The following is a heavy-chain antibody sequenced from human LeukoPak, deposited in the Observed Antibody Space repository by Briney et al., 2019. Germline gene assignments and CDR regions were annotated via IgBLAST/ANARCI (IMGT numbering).Heavy chain of an antibody. J-gene: IGHJ4*02. CDR1: GLTFDDYA. V-gene: IGHV3-9*01. D-gene: IGHD6-19*01. Sequence: GGSLRLSCAASGLTFDDYAMHWVRQAPGKGLEWVSGISWNSGSIGYADSVKGRFTISRDNAKNSLYLQMNSLRAEDTALYYCAKGQYSSGWYDYWGQGTLVTVSS. CDR2: ISWNSGSI. CDR3: AKGQYSSGWYDY.